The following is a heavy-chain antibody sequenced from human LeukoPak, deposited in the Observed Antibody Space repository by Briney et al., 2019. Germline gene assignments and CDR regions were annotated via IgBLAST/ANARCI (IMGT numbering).Heavy chain of an antibody. CDR2: ISGSGTKT. CDR1: GFTFSSYA. J-gene: IGHJ4*02. V-gene: IGHV3-23*01. D-gene: IGHD2-15*01. Sequence: GGSLRLSCAASGFTFSSYAMSWVRQAPGKGLEWVSVISGSGTKTYYADSVGGRFTISRDNSKNTLLLQMNSLRVEDTAVYYCAKSPQPSCSGGGCYIIDYWGQGTLVTVSS. CDR3: AKSPQPSCSGGGCYIIDY.